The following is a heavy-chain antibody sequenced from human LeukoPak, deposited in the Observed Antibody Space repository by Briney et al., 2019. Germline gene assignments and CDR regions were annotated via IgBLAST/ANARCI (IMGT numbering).Heavy chain of an antibody. J-gene: IGHJ4*02. Sequence: GGSLRLSCAASGFSFSTQRMHWVRQAPGKGLVWVSYINIDERITGYADSVKGRFTISRDNAKNSLYLQMNSLRAEDTAVYYCARDKGDYHTSGSLFVFGGQGTLVTVSS. CDR2: INIDERIT. CDR1: GFSFSTQR. V-gene: IGHV3-74*01. D-gene: IGHD3-22*01. CDR3: ARDKGDYHTSGSLFVF.